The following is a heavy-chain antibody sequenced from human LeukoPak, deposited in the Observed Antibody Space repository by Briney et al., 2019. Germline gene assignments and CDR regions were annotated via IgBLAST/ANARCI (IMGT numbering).Heavy chain of an antibody. D-gene: IGHD3-9*01. CDR3: ARELTGYWQQY. CDR1: GFTFSSYA. CDR2: ISYDGSNK. J-gene: IGHJ4*02. V-gene: IGHV3-30-3*01. Sequence: PGGSLRLSCAASGFTFSSYAMHWVRQAPGKGLEWVAVISYDGSNKYYADSVKGRFTISRDSSQNTLHLQMNSLRAEDTAVYYCARELTGYWQQYWGQGTLVTVSS.